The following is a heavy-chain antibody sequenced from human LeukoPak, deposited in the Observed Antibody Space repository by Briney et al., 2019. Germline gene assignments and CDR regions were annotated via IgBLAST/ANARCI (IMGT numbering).Heavy chain of an antibody. CDR3: AKDKGGYNYAYDY. CDR2: ISWNSGSI. Sequence: GGSLRLSCAASGFTFDNYAMHWVRQAPGKGLGWVSAISWNSGSIDYADSVKGRFTISRDNAKNSLYLQMNSLRAEDTALYYCAKDKGGYNYAYDYWGQGILVTVSS. J-gene: IGHJ4*02. D-gene: IGHD5-18*01. CDR1: GFTFDNYA. V-gene: IGHV3-9*01.